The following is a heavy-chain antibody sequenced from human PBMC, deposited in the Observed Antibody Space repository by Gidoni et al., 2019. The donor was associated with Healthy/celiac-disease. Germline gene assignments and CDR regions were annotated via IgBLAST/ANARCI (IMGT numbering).Heavy chain of an antibody. CDR1: GGSISSYY. V-gene: IGHV4-59*01. Sequence: QVQLQESGPGLVKPSETLSLTCTVSGGSISSYYWSWIRQPPGKGLEWIGYIYYSGSTNYNPSLKSRVTISVDTSKNQFSLKLSSVTAADTAVYYCARGGYSSGWYVDYFDYWGQGTLVTVSS. CDR2: IYYSGST. J-gene: IGHJ4*02. CDR3: ARGGYSSGWYVDYFDY. D-gene: IGHD6-19*01.